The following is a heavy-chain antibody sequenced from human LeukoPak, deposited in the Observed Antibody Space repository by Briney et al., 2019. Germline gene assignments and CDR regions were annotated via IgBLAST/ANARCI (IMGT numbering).Heavy chain of an antibody. CDR2: IIPIFGTA. J-gene: IGHJ6*02. CDR3: ARAGGMVAKHYYYYYGMDV. D-gene: IGHD5-12*01. V-gene: IGHV1-69*13. Sequence: SVKVSCKASGGTFSSYAISWVRRAPGQGLEWMGGIIPIFGTANYAQKFQGRVTITADESTSTAYMELSSLRSEDTAVYYCARAGGMVAKHYYYYYGMDVWGQGTTVTVSS. CDR1: GGTFSSYA.